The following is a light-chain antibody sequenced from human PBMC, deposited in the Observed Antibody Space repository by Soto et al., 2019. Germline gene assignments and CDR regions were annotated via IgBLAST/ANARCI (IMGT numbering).Light chain of an antibody. V-gene: IGKV1-6*01. CDR3: RHHHNYPYT. CDR1: QCIIND. Sequence: ASQMTQSPSSLSASVGDRVTITCRSSQCIINDLSWYHQKSGKAPKHLIYAASNLQSGVPSRFSDSRSGPDFTLTITILQPEDFATYYCRHHHNYPYTFGQGTKLEIK. CDR2: AAS. J-gene: IGKJ2*01.